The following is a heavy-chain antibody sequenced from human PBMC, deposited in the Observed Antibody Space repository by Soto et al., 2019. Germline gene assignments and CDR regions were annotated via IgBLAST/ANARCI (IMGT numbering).Heavy chain of an antibody. CDR1: GFTFSSYS. J-gene: IGHJ4*02. D-gene: IGHD1-26*01. CDR2: ISSSSSTI. Sequence: GGSLRLSCAASGFTFSSYSMNWVRQASGKGLEWVSYISSSSSTIYYADSVKGRFTISRDNAKNSLYLQMNSLRDEDTAVYYCARDPWELPSVYFDYWGQGTLVTVSS. V-gene: IGHV3-48*02. CDR3: ARDPWELPSVYFDY.